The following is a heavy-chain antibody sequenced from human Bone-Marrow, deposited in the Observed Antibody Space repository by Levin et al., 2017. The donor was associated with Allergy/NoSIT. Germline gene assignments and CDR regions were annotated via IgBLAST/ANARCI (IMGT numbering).Heavy chain of an antibody. J-gene: IGHJ4*02. CDR3: AKEGNGIAARPGVFDY. Sequence: GGSLRLSCAASGFTFSSYGMHWVRQAPGKGLEWVAVISYDGSNKYYADSVKGRFTISRDNSKNTLYLQMNSLRAEDTAVYYCAKEGNGIAARPGVFDYWGQGTLVTVSS. D-gene: IGHD6-6*01. CDR2: ISYDGSNK. CDR1: GFTFSSYG. V-gene: IGHV3-30*18.